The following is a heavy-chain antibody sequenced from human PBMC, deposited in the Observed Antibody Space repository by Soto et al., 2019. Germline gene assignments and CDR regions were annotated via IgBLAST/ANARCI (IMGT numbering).Heavy chain of an antibody. CDR2: IKQDASEI. V-gene: IGHV3-7*03. D-gene: IGHD6-25*01. CDR1: GLSFSTYW. J-gene: IGHJ4*02. CDR3: ARETGAAVTYYFDY. Sequence: GGSLRLSCAASGLSFSTYWMTWVRQAPGKGLEWVANIKQDASEIYYVDSVKGRFTISRDNPKNSLYLQMNSLRAEDTAVYYCARETGAAVTYYFDYWGQGTLVTVSS.